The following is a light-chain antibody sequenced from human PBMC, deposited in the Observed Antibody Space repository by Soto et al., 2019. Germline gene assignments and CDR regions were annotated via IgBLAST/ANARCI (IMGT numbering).Light chain of an antibody. CDR1: SSDIGGYTY. J-gene: IGLJ1*01. CDR2: EVS. V-gene: IGLV2-8*01. CDR3: TSYAGSNSYV. Sequence: QSALTQPPSASGSPGQSVTISCTGTSSDIGGYTYVSWYHHHPGKAPNLMIYEVSKRPSGVPDRFSGSKSGNTASLTVSGLQAEDEADYYCTSYAGSNSYVFGTGTKVTVL.